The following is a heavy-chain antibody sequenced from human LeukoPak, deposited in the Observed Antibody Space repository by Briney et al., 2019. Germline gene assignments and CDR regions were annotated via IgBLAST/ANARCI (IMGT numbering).Heavy chain of an antibody. D-gene: IGHD3-9*01. CDR1: GFTFSSYA. Sequence: GGSLRLSCAASGFTFSSYAMSWVRQAPGKGLEWVSAVSGSGGSTYYADSVKGRFTISRDNSKNPLYLQMNSLRAEETAVYYCAKRARYDILTGYYPKPTGFDYWGQGTLVTVSS. J-gene: IGHJ4*02. CDR3: AKRARYDILTGYYPKPTGFDY. V-gene: IGHV3-23*01. CDR2: VSGSGGST.